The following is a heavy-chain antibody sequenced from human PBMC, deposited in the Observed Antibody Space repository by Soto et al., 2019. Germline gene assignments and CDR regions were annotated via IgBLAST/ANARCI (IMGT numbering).Heavy chain of an antibody. Sequence: EVQLLESGGGLVQPGGSLTLSCAASGFTFSDYTMSWVRQAPGKVLECISVILADYNTYYTDSVRGRSNLSSGNPKHQMYLAMTSLSAEDTSVYYCARRTNGYFGYWGQGALVTVSS. CDR1: GFTFSDYT. CDR2: ILADYNT. V-gene: IGHV3-23*03. J-gene: IGHJ4*02. CDR3: ARRTNGYFGY. D-gene: IGHD2-8*01.